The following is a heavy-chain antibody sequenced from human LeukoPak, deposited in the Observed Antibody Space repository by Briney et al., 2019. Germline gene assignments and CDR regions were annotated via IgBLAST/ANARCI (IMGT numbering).Heavy chain of an antibody. D-gene: IGHD2-2*01. J-gene: IGHJ6*03. CDR2: IYTSGST. CDR3: ARRVVVPAAMVRDFYYYMDV. V-gene: IGHV4-4*07. CDR1: GGSISSYY. Sequence: SETLSLTCTVSGGSISSYYWSWIRQPAGKGLEWIGRIYTSGSTNYNPSLKSRVTMSVDTSKNQFSLKLSSVTAADTAVYYCARRVVVPAAMVRDFYYYMDVWGKGTMVAVS.